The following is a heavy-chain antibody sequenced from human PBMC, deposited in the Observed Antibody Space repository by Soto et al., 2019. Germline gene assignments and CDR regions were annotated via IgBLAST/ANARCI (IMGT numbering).Heavy chain of an antibody. CDR1: GYTFTSYY. Sequence: EASVKVSCKASGYTFTSYYMHWVRQAPGQGLEWMGIINPSGGSTNYAQKLQGRVTMTRDTSTSTVYMELSSLRSEDTAVYYCARDRGSGWQRGVVYYFDYWGQGTQVTVSS. V-gene: IGHV1-46*04. J-gene: IGHJ4*02. CDR3: ARDRGSGWQRGVVYYFDY. D-gene: IGHD6-19*01. CDR2: INPSGGST.